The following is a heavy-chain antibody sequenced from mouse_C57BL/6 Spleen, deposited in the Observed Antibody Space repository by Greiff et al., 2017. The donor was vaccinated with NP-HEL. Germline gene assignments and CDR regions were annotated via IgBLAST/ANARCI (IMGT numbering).Heavy chain of an antibody. CDR1: GYSITSGYY. CDR2: ISYDGSN. V-gene: IGHV3-6*01. J-gene: IGHJ4*01. CDR3: ARGGMDY. Sequence: DVQLVESGPGLVKPSQSLSLTCSVTGYSITSGYYWNWIRQFPGNKREWMGYISYDGSNNYNPSLKNRISITRDTSKNQFFLKLNSVTTEDTATYYCARGGMDYWGQGTSVTVSS.